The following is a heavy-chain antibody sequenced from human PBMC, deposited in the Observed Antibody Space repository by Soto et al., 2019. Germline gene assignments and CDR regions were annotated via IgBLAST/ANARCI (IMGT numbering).Heavy chain of an antibody. D-gene: IGHD2-21*02. V-gene: IGHV1-46*01. CDR2: VNPSGGHT. J-gene: IGHJ4*02. CDR1: GDTFTDYY. Sequence: QVQLMQSGAEVKKPGASVKVSCKASGDTFTDYYIHWVRQAPGQGLEWMGTVNPSGGHTTYAQHCLGRVTITRDTATSASNMELTSLTSDDTAIYYCARGGHVVVVTAALDYWGQGTLVTVSS. CDR3: ARGGHVVVVTAALDY.